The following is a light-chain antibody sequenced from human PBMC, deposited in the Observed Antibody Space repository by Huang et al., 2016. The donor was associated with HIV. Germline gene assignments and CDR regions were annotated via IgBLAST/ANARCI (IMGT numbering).Light chain of an antibody. Sequence: EVVMTQSPAILSVSPGERATLSCRAGQRVTSNLAWYQQKPGQAPRLLIYRASTRATVLPVRFSGSGSGTDFTLTISSLHSEDFAVYYCQHYNNWPWWTFGQGTKVEIK. CDR3: QHYNNWPWWT. J-gene: IGKJ1*01. CDR2: RAS. CDR1: QRVTSN. V-gene: IGKV3-15*01.